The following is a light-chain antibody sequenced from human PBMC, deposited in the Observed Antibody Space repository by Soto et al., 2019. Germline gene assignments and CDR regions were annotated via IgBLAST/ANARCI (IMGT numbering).Light chain of an antibody. J-gene: IGKJ1*01. CDR2: GTS. CDR1: QNVTSN. CDR3: QQYDDWG. Sequence: MVMTQSPATLSVSRGERVTLSCRTSQNVTSNLAWYQLRPGQTPSLLIYGTSTRAPDIPVRFSGSGSGTEFTLTISTVQSGDSAVYYCQQYDDWGFGPGTKVEIK. V-gene: IGKV3-15*01.